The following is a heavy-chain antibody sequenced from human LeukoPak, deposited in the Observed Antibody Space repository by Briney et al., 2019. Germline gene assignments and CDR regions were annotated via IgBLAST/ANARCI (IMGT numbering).Heavy chain of an antibody. CDR2: INTNTGNP. J-gene: IGHJ4*02. V-gene: IGHV7-4-1*02. D-gene: IGHD2-2*01. CDR1: GYTFTSYA. Sequence: ASVKVSCKASGYTFTSYAMNWVRQAPGQGLEWVGWINTNTGNPTYAQGFTGRFVFSLDTSVSTAYLRISSLKAEDTAVYYCAIRYCSSTSCYLDYWGQGTLVTVSS. CDR3: AIRYCSSTSCYLDY.